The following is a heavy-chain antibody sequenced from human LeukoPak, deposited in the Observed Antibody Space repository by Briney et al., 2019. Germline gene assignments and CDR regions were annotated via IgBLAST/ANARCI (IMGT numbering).Heavy chain of an antibody. CDR2: INHSGST. Sequence: SETLSLTCAVYGGSFSGYYWSWIRQPPGKGLEWIGEINHSGSTNYNPSLKSRVTISVDTSKNQFSLKLSSVTAADTAVYYCAGSADYYYMDVWGKGTTVTISS. CDR3: AGSADYYYMDV. CDR1: GGSFSGYY. V-gene: IGHV4-34*01. J-gene: IGHJ6*03.